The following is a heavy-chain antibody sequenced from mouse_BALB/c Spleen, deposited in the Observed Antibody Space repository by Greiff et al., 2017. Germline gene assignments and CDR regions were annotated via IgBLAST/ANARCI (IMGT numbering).Heavy chain of an antibody. CDR2: ISSGGSYT. CDR1: GFTFSSYG. J-gene: IGHJ3*01. V-gene: IGHV5-6*01. Sequence: EVQVVESGGDLVKPGGSLKLSCAASGFTFSSYGMSWVRQTPDKRLEWVATISSGGSYTYYPDSVKGRFTISRDNAKNTLYLQMSSLKSDDTAMYYCAREGAAGGFAYWGQGTLVTVAA. CDR3: AREGAAGGFAY.